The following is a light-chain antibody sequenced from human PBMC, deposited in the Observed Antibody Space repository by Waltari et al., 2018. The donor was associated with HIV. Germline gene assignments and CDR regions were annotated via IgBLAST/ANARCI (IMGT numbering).Light chain of an antibody. CDR2: DNY. CDR1: SSKIGSND. Sequence: QSVLTQPPSVSAAPGQRVTISCSGSSSKIGSNDGSWYQQLPGTAPKLLIFDNYKRPSGIPDRFSGSKSGTSATLGITGLQTGDEADYYCGTWDSGLSAVVFGGGTKLTVL. V-gene: IGLV1-51*01. CDR3: GTWDSGLSAVV. J-gene: IGLJ3*02.